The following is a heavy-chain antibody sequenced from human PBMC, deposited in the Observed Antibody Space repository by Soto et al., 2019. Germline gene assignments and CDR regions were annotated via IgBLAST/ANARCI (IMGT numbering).Heavy chain of an antibody. CDR1: GFTFSDYW. V-gene: IGHV3-74*01. CDR2: IKRDGSTT. J-gene: IGHJ6*03. Sequence: GSLRLSCAASGFTFSDYWMHWVRQAPGKGLEWVSRIKRDGSTTNYADSVKGRFTISRDNAKNTLYLEMNSLRVEDTADYDCARGAINYYYEDGWGKGTTVTVSS. CDR3: ARGAINYYYEDG.